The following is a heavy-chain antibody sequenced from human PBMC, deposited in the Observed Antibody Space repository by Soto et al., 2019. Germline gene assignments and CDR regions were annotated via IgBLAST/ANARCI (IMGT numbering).Heavy chain of an antibody. CDR1: GFTFSNYA. Sequence: PGGSLRLSCAASGFTFSNYAMSWVRQAPGKGLEWVSVVSASGGSTYYAESVKGRFTISRDNSKDTLLLQMNSLRAEDTAVYYCAILPYRSYYYDMDVWGQGTTVTIAS. D-gene: IGHD3-16*02. V-gene: IGHV3-23*01. CDR3: AILPYRSYYYDMDV. J-gene: IGHJ6*02. CDR2: VSASGGST.